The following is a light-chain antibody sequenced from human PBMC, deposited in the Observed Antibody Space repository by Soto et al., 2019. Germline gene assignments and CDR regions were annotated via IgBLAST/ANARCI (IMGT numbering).Light chain of an antibody. J-gene: IGKJ1*01. Sequence: EIGWTQSPGTLSFSPGERATLSCRASQSVSSTSLAWYQQKPGQAPRLLIYGASNRATGIPDRFSGSGSGTDFTLTISRLEPEDFAVYYCQQYDNSPPWTFGQGTKVDIK. CDR3: QQYDNSPPWT. CDR2: GAS. CDR1: QSVSSTS. V-gene: IGKV3-20*01.